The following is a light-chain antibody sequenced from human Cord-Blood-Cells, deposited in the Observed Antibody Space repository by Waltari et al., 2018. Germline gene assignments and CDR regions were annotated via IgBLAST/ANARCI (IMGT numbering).Light chain of an antibody. CDR3: SSYTSSSTYV. J-gene: IGLJ1*01. Sequence: QSALTQHASVSGSPGQSITIPCTGTSSDVVGYNYVSWYQQHPGKAPKLMIYDVSNRPSGVSNRFSGSKSGNTASLTISGLQAEDEADYYCSSYTSSSTYVFGTGTKVTVL. V-gene: IGLV2-14*01. CDR1: SSDVVGYNY. CDR2: DVS.